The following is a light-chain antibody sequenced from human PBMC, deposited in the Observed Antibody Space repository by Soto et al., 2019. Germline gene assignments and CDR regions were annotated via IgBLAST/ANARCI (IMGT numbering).Light chain of an antibody. CDR2: KAS. CDR3: QKYNSAPLT. V-gene: IGKV1-5*03. CDR1: QSISAW. J-gene: IGKJ5*01. Sequence: DIQRTQSPSTLSASVGDRVSINCRASQSISAWLAWYHQKPGKAPRLLIYKASTLEIGVPSRFSGSGSGTEFTLTISSLQPEDVATYYCQKYNSAPLTFGPGTRLETK.